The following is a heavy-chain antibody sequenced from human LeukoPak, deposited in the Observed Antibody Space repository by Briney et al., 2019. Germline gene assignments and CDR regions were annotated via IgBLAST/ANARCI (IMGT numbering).Heavy chain of an antibody. CDR2: IYHSGST. V-gene: IGHV4-30-2*01. Sequence: SQTLSLTCAVSGGSISSGGYSWSWIRQPPGKGLEWIGYIYHSGSTYYSPSLKSRVTISVDRSKNQFSLKLSSVTAADTAVYYCARSVAGTKAVAGTLDYWGQGTLVTVSS. J-gene: IGHJ4*02. CDR3: ARSVAGTKAVAGTLDY. D-gene: IGHD6-19*01. CDR1: GGSISSGGYS.